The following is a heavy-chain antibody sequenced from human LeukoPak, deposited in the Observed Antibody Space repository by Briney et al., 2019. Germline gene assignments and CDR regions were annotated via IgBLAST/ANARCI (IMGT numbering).Heavy chain of an antibody. D-gene: IGHD6-19*01. V-gene: IGHV5-10-1*01. Sequence: GESLTISCRGSGYSITSYWISWVRQMPGKGLEWMGRIDPSDSYTNYSPSFQGHVTISADKSISTAYLQWSSPKASDTAMYYCSVMLAVDGVGVGFYYYGMDVWGQGTTVTVSS. J-gene: IGHJ6*02. CDR2: IDPSDSYT. CDR1: GYSITSYW. CDR3: SVMLAVDGVGVGFYYYGMDV.